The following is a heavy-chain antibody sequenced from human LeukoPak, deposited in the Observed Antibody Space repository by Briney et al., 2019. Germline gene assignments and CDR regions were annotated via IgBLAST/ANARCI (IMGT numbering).Heavy chain of an antibody. V-gene: IGHV4-59*01. J-gene: IGHJ4*02. CDR2: IYYSGST. CDR3: ARDKSADY. Sequence: SETLSLTCTVSGGSISGYFWSWIRQPPGKGLEWIGHIYYSGSTTYNPSLKSRVTISVDTSKNRFSLKLSSVTAADMAVYYCARDKSADYWGQGTLITVSS. CDR1: GGSISGYF.